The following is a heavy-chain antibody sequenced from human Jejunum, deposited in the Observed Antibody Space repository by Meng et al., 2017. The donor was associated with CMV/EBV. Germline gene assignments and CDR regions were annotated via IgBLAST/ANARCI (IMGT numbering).Heavy chain of an antibody. CDR1: GSISISTSY. CDR3: ARVPTGIPGRLAFDI. J-gene: IGHJ3*02. CDR2: IYYSGNT. V-gene: IGHV4-39*07. Sequence: GSISISTSYWGWIRQPPGKGLECIGSIYYSGNTYYNPSLKSRVTISVDTSKNQFSLKVSSVTAADTAVYYCARVPTGIPGRLAFDIWGQGTLVTVSS. D-gene: IGHD6-6*01.